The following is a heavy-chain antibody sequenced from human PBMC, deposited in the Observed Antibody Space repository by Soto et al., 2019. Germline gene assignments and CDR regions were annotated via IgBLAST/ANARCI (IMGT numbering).Heavy chain of an antibody. CDR2: IWYDGSNK. CDR3: ARDRNAYYYYYYGMDV. J-gene: IGHJ6*02. Sequence: GGSLRLSCEASGFTFSSYGMDWVRQAPGKGLEWVAVIWYDGSNKYYADSVKGRFTISRDNSKNTLYLQMNSLRAEDTAVYYCARDRNAYYYYYYGMDVWGQGTTVTVSS. V-gene: IGHV3-33*01. CDR1: GFTFSSYG.